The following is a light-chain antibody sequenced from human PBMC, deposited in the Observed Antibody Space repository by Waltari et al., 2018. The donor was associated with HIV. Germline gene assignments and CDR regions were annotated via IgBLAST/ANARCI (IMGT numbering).Light chain of an antibody. Sequence: DIQMTQSPSSLSASVGDRVTITCRASQSISSYLNWYQQKPGKAPKLLIYAASSLQSGVPSRFSGSGSGTDFTLTISSLQPEDFATYYCQQSYSTPSFGGGTKVEIK. CDR2: AAS. CDR1: QSISSY. V-gene: IGKV1-39*01. CDR3: QQSYSTPS. J-gene: IGKJ4*01.